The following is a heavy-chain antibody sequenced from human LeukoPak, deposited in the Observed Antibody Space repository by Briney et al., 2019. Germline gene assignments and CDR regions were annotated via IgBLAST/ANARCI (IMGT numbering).Heavy chain of an antibody. CDR3: ARGYNWFDP. J-gene: IGHJ5*02. V-gene: IGHV4-39*07. CDR2: AYYSGST. Sequence: SETLSLTCTVSGGSISSSTYYWGWIRQPPGKGLEWIGIAYYSGSTYYNPSLKSRVTISVDTSKNQFSLKVSSVTAADTAIYYCARGYNWFDPWGQGTLVTVSS. CDR1: GGSISSSTYY.